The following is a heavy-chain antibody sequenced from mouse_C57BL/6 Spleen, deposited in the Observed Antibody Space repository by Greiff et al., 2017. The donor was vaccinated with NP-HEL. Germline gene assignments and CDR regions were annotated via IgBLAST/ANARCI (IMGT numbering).Heavy chain of an antibody. J-gene: IGHJ1*03. Sequence: EVQLQQSGPELVKPGASVKMSCKASGYTFTDYNMHWVKQSHGKGLEWIGYINPNNGGTSYNQKFKGKATLTVNKSSSTAYMELRSLTSEDSAVYYCARPYYSNDVRYFDVWGTGTTVTVSS. CDR2: INPNNGGT. V-gene: IGHV1-22*01. CDR3: ARPYYSNDVRYFDV. D-gene: IGHD2-5*01. CDR1: GYTFTDYN.